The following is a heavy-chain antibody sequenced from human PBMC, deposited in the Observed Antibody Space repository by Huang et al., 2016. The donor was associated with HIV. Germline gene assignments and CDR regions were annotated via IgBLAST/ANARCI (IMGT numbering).Heavy chain of an antibody. Sequence: QITLKESGPTLVKPTQTLTLTCTFSGFSLSTSGVGVGWIRQPPGQALGWLALIYRDDVKCYRPALKSRHTITKDTSKHQVGLTMPNMDPVDTATYDGAQSHYSSGYYADYWGQGTLDTVSS. J-gene: IGHJ4*02. CDR1: GFSLSTSGVG. CDR3: AQSHYSSGYYADY. V-gene: IGHV2-5*02. CDR2: IYRDDVK. D-gene: IGHD3-22*01.